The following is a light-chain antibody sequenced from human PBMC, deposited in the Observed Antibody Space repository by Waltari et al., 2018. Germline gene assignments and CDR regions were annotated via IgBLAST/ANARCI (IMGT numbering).Light chain of an antibody. V-gene: IGLV1-40*01. CDR3: QSYDTSLSVV. CDR2: GST. CDR1: GSNLWAGSD. J-gene: IGLJ3*02. Sequence: QSVLTQPPSVSGAPGQRVTISCTGSGSNLWAGSDVPWYQQLPRAAPKLLIYGSTSRPLGVPARFFGSTSGTSASLAITGLQAEDEADYYCQSYDTSLSVVFGGGTKLTVL.